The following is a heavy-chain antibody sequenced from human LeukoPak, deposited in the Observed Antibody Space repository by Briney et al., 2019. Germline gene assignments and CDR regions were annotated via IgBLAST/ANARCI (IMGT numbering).Heavy chain of an antibody. D-gene: IGHD6-13*01. Sequence: GESLKISCKGSGYSFTSYWIGWVRQMPGKGLEWMGITYPGDSDTRYSPSFQGQVTISADKSISTAYLQWSSLKASDTAMYYCAIYRYIAAAGTAWFDPWGQGTLVTVSS. CDR3: AIYRYIAAAGTAWFDP. CDR1: GYSFTSYW. J-gene: IGHJ5*02. CDR2: TYPGDSDT. V-gene: IGHV5-51*01.